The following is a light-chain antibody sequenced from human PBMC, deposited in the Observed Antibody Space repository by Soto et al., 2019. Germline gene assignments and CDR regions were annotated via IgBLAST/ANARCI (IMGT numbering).Light chain of an antibody. CDR2: DAS. CDR3: QQYNSYSWT. V-gene: IGKV1-5*01. Sequence: DTQMTQSTSFLSASVGDKVTITCRATESVSKWLAWYQEKPGNPPRPLIYDASTLESGVPSRFSGSGSGTEFTLTISSLQADDFAIYYCQQYNSYSWTFGQGTKVDIK. CDR1: ESVSKW. J-gene: IGKJ1*01.